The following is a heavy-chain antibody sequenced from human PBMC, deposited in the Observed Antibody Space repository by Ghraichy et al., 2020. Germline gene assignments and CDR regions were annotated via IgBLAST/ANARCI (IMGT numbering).Heavy chain of an antibody. J-gene: IGHJ4*02. Sequence: SPTLSLTCAISGDSVSSNSAGWNWIRQSPSRGLEWLGRTYYRSKWYNDYAVSVKGRITINPDTSKNQFSLQLNSVTPEDTAVYYCARVGHYYFDYWGQGTMVTVSS. CDR3: ARVGHYYFDY. CDR1: GDSVSSNSAG. V-gene: IGHV6-1*01. CDR2: TYYRSKWYN.